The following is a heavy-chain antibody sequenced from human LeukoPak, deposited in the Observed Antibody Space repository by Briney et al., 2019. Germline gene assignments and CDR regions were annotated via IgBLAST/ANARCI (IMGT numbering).Heavy chain of an antibody. CDR2: ISGSGDGT. V-gene: IGHV3-23*01. J-gene: IGHJ4*02. CDR1: GITFSNYA. CDR3: ATVQYQLPPARWPSIN. Sequence: PGGSLRLSCAASGITFSNYAMSWVRQAPGRGLEWVSSISGSGDGTYFADSVKGRFTISRDNSKNTLFLQMNSLRAEDTAVYYCATVQYQLPPARWPSINWGQGTLVTVSS. D-gene: IGHD5-24*01.